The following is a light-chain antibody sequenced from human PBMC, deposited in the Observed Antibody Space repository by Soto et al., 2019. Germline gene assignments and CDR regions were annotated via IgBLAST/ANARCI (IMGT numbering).Light chain of an antibody. CDR1: QSVSSSY. V-gene: IGKV3-20*01. J-gene: IGKJ1*01. Sequence: ENVLTQSPGTLSLSPGERATLSCRPSQSVSSSYLAWYQQKPGQAPRLLIYGASSRATGIPDRFSGSGSGTDFTLTISRLEPEDFAVYYCQQYGSSPRTFGQGTKVDIK. CDR3: QQYGSSPRT. CDR2: GAS.